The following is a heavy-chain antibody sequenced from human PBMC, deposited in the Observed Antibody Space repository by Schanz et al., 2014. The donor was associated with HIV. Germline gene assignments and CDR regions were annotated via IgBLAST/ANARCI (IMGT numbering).Heavy chain of an antibody. CDR3: AKPEYDSSGNSQSHFDY. CDR1: GFTFSTND. D-gene: IGHD3-22*01. J-gene: IGHJ4*02. CDR2: ISHNGNND. Sequence: QVQLVESGGGVVQPGKSLRLSCAASGFTFSTNDMHWVRQLPGKGLEWEAVISHNGNNDYYAESVNGRFTISRDNSKNTLYLQMTTLRTEDTAVYYCAKPEYDSSGNSQSHFDYWGQGTLVTVSS. V-gene: IGHV3-30*18.